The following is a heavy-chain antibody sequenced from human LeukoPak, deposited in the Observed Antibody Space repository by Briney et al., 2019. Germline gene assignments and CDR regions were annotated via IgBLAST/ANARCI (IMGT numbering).Heavy chain of an antibody. D-gene: IGHD6-13*01. CDR1: GGSISSGDYY. CDR2: IYYSGST. CDR3: AREVGYSSSCYVSDYYYGMDV. Sequence: SETLSLTCTVSGGSISSGDYYWSWIRQPPGKGLEWIGYIYYSGSTYYNPSLKSRVTISVDTSKNQFSLKLSSVTAADTAVYYCAREVGYSSSCYVSDYYYGMDVWGQGTTVTVSS. J-gene: IGHJ6*02. V-gene: IGHV4-30-4*01.